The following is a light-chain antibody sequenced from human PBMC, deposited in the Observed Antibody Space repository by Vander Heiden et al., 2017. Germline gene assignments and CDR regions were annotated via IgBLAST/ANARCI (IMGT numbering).Light chain of an antibody. V-gene: IGLV1-51*01. CDR2: DNN. CDR3: GTWDNSLRAEV. CDR1: SSNIGNNY. Sequence: QSVLTQPPPVSAAPALRVTIYCSGSSSNIGNNYVSWYQQLPGTAPKLLIFDNNKRPSGIPDRFSGSKSGTSATLGITGLQTGDEAGYYCGTWDNSLRAEVFGGGTELTVL. J-gene: IGLJ2*01.